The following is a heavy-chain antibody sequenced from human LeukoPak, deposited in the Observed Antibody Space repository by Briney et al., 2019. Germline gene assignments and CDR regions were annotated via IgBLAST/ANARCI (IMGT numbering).Heavy chain of an antibody. CDR3: ARDKYCGGDCQYAFDI. CDR1: GGSISSYY. CDR2: IYYSGST. Sequence: SETLSLTCTVSGGSISSYYWSWIRQPPGKGLEWIGYIYYSGSTNYNPSLKSRVTISVDTSKNQFSLKLSSVTAADTAVYYCARDKYCGGDCQYAFDIWGQGTTVTVSS. D-gene: IGHD2-21*01. J-gene: IGHJ3*02. V-gene: IGHV4-59*01.